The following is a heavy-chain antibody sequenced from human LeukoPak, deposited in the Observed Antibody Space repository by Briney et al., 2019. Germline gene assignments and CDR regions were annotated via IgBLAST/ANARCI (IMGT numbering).Heavy chain of an antibody. V-gene: IGHV5-51*01. Sequence: GESLKISCKGSGYSFTSYWIGWVRQMPGKGLEWMGIIYPGDSDTRYSPSFQGQVTISADKSISTAYLQWSSLKASDTAMYYCARQGWIGRLVAAAELRMEYYFDYWGQGTLVTVSP. D-gene: IGHD6-13*01. CDR2: IYPGDSDT. J-gene: IGHJ4*02. CDR3: ARQGWIGRLVAAAELRMEYYFDY. CDR1: GYSFTSYW.